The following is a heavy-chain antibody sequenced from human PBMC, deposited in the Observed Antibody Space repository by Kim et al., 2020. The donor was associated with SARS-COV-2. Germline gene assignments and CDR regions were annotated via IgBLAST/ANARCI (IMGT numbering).Heavy chain of an antibody. CDR2: LNQDGSAK. J-gene: IGHJ5*02. D-gene: IGHD2-21*01. V-gene: IGHV3-7*03. Sequence: GGSLRLSCAASGFTFSSYWMSWVRQAPGKGLEWVANLNQDGSAKFYVDPVKGRFTISRDNAKNSVFLQMNSLRTEDTAVYYCVRGIPSAWGQGTQVMVYS. CDR1: GFTFSSYW. CDR3: VRGIPSA.